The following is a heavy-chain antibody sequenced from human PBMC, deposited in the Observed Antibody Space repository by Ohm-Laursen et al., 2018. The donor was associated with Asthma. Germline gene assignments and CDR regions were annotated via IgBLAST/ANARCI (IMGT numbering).Heavy chain of an antibody. Sequence: SLRLSCAASGFTFSSYAMSWVRQAPGKGLEWVSAISGSGGSTYYADSVKGRFTISRDNSKNTLYLHMTSLRVEDTAMYYCARVGYSGTPGDYWGQGTLVTVSS. D-gene: IGHD5-12*01. CDR1: GFTFSSYA. CDR3: ARVGYSGTPGDY. V-gene: IGHV3-23*01. CDR2: ISGSGGST. J-gene: IGHJ4*02.